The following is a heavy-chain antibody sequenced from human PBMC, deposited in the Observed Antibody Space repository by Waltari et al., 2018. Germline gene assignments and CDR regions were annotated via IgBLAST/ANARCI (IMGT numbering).Heavy chain of an antibody. CDR2: ISGSGGIT. CDR3: AKDSPGDPIDYYYYYMDV. CDR1: GFTFSTYA. V-gene: IGHV3-23*04. Sequence: EVQLVESGGGLVRPGGSLRLSCAASGFTFSTYAMSWVRQAPGRELEWVSVISGSGGITNYADSVKGRFTISGDNSKNTLYLQMNSLRAEDTAVYYCAKDSPGDPIDYYYYYMDVWGKGTTVTVSS. J-gene: IGHJ6*03. D-gene: IGHD4-17*01.